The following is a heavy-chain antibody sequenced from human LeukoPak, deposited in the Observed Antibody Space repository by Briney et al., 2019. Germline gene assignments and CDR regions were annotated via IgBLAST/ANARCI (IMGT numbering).Heavy chain of an antibody. J-gene: IGHJ6*04. CDR1: GFIFNNYW. CDR2: IKQDGTEK. D-gene: IGHD3-10*02. V-gene: IGHV3-7*01. CDR3: AELGITMIGGV. Sequence: GGSLRLSCAASGFIFNNYWMNWVRQTPGKGLEWVANIKQDGTEKYYVDSVKGRFTISRDNAKNSLYLQMNSLRAEDTAVYYCAELGITMIGGVWGKGTTVTISS.